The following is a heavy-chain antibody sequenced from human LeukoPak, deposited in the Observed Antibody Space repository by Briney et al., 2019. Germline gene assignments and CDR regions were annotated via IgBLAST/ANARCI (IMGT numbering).Heavy chain of an antibody. CDR1: GFTFSSYS. CDR3: ARGVEATRSAFDI. Sequence: GGSLRLSCAASGFTFSSYSMNWVRQAPGKGLEWVSYISSSSSTIYYADSVKGRFTISRDNAKNSLYLQMNSLRGEDTAVYYCARGVEATRSAFDIWGQGTMVTVSS. J-gene: IGHJ3*02. CDR2: ISSSSSTI. D-gene: IGHD1-26*01. V-gene: IGHV3-48*01.